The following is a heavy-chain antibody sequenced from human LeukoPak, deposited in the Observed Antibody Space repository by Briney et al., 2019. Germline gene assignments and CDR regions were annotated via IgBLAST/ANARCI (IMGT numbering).Heavy chain of an antibody. Sequence: SETLSLTCTVSGGXISSSGYYWGWIRQPPGKGLEWIGSIYYSGSTYYNPSLKSRVTISVDTSKNQFSLKLSSVTAADTAVYYCTRHARPTMVRVYNWFDPWGQGTLVTVSS. V-gene: IGHV4-39*01. J-gene: IGHJ5*02. CDR3: TRHARPTMVRVYNWFDP. CDR2: IYYSGST. CDR1: GGXISSSGYY. D-gene: IGHD3-10*01.